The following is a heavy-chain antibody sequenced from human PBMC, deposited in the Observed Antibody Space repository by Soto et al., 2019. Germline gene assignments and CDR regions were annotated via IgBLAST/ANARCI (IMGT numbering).Heavy chain of an antibody. D-gene: IGHD3-22*01. Sequence: SGGSLRLSCAASGFTFSSYAMSWVRQAPGKGLEWVSAISGSGGSTYYADSVKGRFTISRDNSKNTLYLQMNSLRAEDTAVYYCAKDRLGYYDSSGYYYPLDYWGQGTLVTVSS. J-gene: IGHJ4*02. V-gene: IGHV3-23*01. CDR2: ISGSGGST. CDR3: AKDRLGYYDSSGYYYPLDY. CDR1: GFTFSSYA.